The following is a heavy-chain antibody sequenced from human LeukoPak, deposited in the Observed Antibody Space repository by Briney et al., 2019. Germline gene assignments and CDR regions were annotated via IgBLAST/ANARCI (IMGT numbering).Heavy chain of an antibody. CDR3: ARAQSLTAPAGTFANS. J-gene: IGHJ4*02. CDR1: GYTFTGYF. CDR2: INPNSGGT. V-gene: IGHV1-2*02. Sequence: ASVKVSCKASGYTFTGYFLHWVRRAPGQGFEWMGWINPNSGGTYYTQKFQGRVTMTRDTSISTAYMELSSLRSDDTAVYYCARAQSLTAPAGTFANSWGQGTLVTVSS. D-gene: IGHD6-13*01.